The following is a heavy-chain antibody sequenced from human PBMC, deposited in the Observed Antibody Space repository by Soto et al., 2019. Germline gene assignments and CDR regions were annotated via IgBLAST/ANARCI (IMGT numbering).Heavy chain of an antibody. V-gene: IGHV1-2*02. CDR3: ARDFGSSYYYYSGMDV. Sequence: ASVKVSCKASGYTFTGYYMHWVRQAPGQGLEWMGWINPNSGGTNYAQKFQGRVTMTRDTSISTVYMELSSLRSEDTAVYYCARDFGSSYYYYSGMDVWGQGTTVTVSS. CDR2: INPNSGGT. D-gene: IGHD6-6*01. CDR1: GYTFTGYY. J-gene: IGHJ6*02.